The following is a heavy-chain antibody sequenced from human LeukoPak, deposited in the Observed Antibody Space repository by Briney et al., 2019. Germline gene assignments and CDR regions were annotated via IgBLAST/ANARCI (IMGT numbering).Heavy chain of an antibody. CDR3: ARLRSYYGSGSSPIDY. Sequence: GGSLRLSCAASGFIFSHYSMNWVRQAPGKGLEWVSILYHGGSTYYADSVKGRFSISRDTSKNTLYLQMNSLRVEDTAVYYCARLRSYYGSGSSPIDYWGQGTLVTVSS. CDR1: GFIFSHYS. D-gene: IGHD3-10*01. J-gene: IGHJ4*02. V-gene: IGHV3-66*04. CDR2: LYHGGST.